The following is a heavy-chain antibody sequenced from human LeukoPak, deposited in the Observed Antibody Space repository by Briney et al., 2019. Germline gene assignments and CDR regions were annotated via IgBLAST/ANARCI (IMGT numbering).Heavy chain of an antibody. CDR2: ISGSGGST. J-gene: IGHJ3*02. Sequence: GGSLRLSCAAAGFTLSSYAMSWARHAPGKGLEWVSAISGSGGSTYYADSVKCRFTISRDNSKNTLYLQMNSLRAEDTAVYYSAKCGNPFDPFVIWGQGTLVTVSS. CDR3: AKCGNPFDPFVI. V-gene: IGHV3-23*01. D-gene: IGHD4-23*01. CDR1: GFTLSSYA.